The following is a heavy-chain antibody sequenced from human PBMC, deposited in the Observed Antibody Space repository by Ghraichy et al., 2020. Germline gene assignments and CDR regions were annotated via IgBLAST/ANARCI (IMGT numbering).Heavy chain of an antibody. CDR2: INHSGDT. Sequence: SCAVYGGPFSGFYWSWIRQSPGKGLEWVGQINHSGDTDYNPSLKSRVTISVDRSQNQFSLKLNSVTAADTAVYYCATLGGGLATATAWATVYYFDFWGQGTLVTVSS. V-gene: IGHV4-34*01. D-gene: IGHD6-13*01. CDR1: GGPFSGFY. CDR3: ATLGGGLATATAWATVYYFDF. J-gene: IGHJ4*02.